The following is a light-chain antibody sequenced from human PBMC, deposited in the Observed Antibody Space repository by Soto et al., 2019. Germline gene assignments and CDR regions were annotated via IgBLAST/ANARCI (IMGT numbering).Light chain of an antibody. CDR2: RND. Sequence: QSVLTQPPSASGTPGQRVTISCSGSSSNIGSKYVYWYQQLPGTAPKLLIYRNDQRPSGVPDRFSGSKSGTSASLAISGLRSEDEADYYGAAWDGSLSGWVFGGGTKLTVL. CDR1: SSNIGSKY. V-gene: IGLV1-47*01. CDR3: AAWDGSLSGWV. J-gene: IGLJ3*02.